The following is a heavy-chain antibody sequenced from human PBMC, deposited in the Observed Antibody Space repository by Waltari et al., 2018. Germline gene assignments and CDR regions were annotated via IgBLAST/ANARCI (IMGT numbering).Heavy chain of an antibody. V-gene: IGHV1-2*02. D-gene: IGHD1-1*01. CDR2: SNPNSGDT. Sequence: QVQLVPSGAEVKEPGASVKVSCKASGYPFTDYSMPWVRQSPGQGLEWMGWSNPNSGDTGYAQKFQGRVTMTSDTSISTAYMDLSTLTSDDTALYYCARDGANNWGIHFQHWGQGTLVTVSS. CDR1: GYPFTDYS. CDR3: ARDGANNWGIHFQH. J-gene: IGHJ1*01.